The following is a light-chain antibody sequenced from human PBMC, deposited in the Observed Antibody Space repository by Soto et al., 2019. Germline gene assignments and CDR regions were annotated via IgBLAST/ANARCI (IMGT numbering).Light chain of an antibody. CDR2: DVS. CDR1: QGVTTN. J-gene: IGKJ5*01. CDR3: HHRGNGIT. V-gene: IGKV3-15*01. Sequence: IVMTQSPGTLSVSPGERATLSCRAGQGVTTNFAWYQQKSGQSPRLLIYDVSIRATGVPARFSGTGSETDFTLTISGLQSEDSAVYFCHHRGNGITFGQGTRLEIK.